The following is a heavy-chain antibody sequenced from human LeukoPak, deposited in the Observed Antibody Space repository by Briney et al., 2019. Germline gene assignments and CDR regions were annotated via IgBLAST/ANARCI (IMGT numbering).Heavy chain of an antibody. V-gene: IGHV4-59*08. J-gene: IGHJ4*02. Sequence: SETLSLTCTVSGGFISSYYWSWIRQPPGKGLEWIGYIYYSGSTNYNPSLKSRVTISVDTSKNQFSLKLSSVTAADTAVYYCARQRRYCSSTSCYQFDYWGQGTLVTVSS. CDR3: ARQRRYCSSTSCYQFDY. D-gene: IGHD2-2*01. CDR2: IYYSGST. CDR1: GGFISSYY.